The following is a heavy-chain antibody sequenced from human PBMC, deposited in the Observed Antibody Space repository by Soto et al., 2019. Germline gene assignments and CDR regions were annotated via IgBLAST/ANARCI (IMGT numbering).Heavy chain of an antibody. CDR3: ARGGYGSGSYYIKNYMDV. CDR1: GGSFSGYY. Sequence: SLTCAVYGGSFSGYYWSWIRQPPGKGLEWIGEINHSGSTNYNPSLKSRVTISVDTSKNQFSLKLSSVTAADTAVYYCARGGYGSGSYYIKNYMDVWGEGTTVTVSS. V-gene: IGHV4-34*01. J-gene: IGHJ6*03. D-gene: IGHD3-10*01. CDR2: INHSGST.